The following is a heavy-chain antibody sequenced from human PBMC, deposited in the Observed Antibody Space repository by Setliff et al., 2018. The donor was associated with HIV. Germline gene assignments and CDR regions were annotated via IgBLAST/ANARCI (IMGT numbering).Heavy chain of an antibody. CDR1: GGSISRSSYY. D-gene: IGHD3-3*01. CDR2: FHYSGST. CDR3: ARPLTVSYNFWGDAFAI. V-gene: IGHV4-39*01. Sequence: SETLSLTCNVSGGSISRSSYYWGWVRQPPGKGLEWIASFHYSGSTSYNPSLRSRVTISVDTSKNQFSLRLTSVTAADTAVYYCARPLTVSYNFWGDAFAIWGQGTMVTVSS. J-gene: IGHJ3*02.